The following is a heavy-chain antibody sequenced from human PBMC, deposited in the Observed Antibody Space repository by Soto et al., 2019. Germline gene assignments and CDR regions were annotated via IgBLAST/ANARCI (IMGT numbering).Heavy chain of an antibody. CDR3: ARRVGTWPFHFDY. CDR2: IYPGDSET. Sequence: GESLKISCKASGYSFTSYWIAWVRQTPGKGLEWMGIIYPGDSETRYSPSFEGRVTISVDTSINTAYVQWSSLQASDTAIYYCARRVGTWPFHFDYWGQGTLVTVSS. V-gene: IGHV5-51*01. J-gene: IGHJ4*02. CDR1: GYSFTSYW.